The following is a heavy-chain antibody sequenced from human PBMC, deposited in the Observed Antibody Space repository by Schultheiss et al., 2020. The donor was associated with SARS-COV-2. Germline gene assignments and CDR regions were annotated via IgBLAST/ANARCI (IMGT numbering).Heavy chain of an antibody. CDR1: GFTFSSYA. D-gene: IGHD6-19*01. V-gene: IGHV3-21*05. CDR3: AGSGVAGNYYYGMDV. Sequence: GGSLRLSCAASGFTFSSYAMHWVRQAPGKGLEWVSYISSSSSYIYYADSVKGRFTISRDNAKNSLYLQMNSLRAEDTAVYYCAGSGVAGNYYYGMDVWGQGTTVTVSS. J-gene: IGHJ6*02. CDR2: ISSSSSYI.